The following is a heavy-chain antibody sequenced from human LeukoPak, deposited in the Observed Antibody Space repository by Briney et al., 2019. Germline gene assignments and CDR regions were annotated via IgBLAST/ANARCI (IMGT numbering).Heavy chain of an antibody. D-gene: IGHD6-13*01. J-gene: IGHJ6*03. CDR2: ISSSGST. Sequence: SETLSLTCTVSGDSISSGDYYWSWIRQPAGKGLEWIGRISSSGSTNYNPSLKSRVTMSVDTSKNQFSLKLSSVTAADTAVYYCARSYSRFYYYYMDVWGKGTTVTVSS. V-gene: IGHV4-61*02. CDR3: ARSYSRFYYYYMDV. CDR1: GDSISSGDYY.